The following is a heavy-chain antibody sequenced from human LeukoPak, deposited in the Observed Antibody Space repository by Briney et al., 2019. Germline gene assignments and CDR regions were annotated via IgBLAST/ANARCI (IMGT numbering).Heavy chain of an antibody. Sequence: SETLSLTCTVSGDSVSSDNYYWSWIRPPPGKGLEWIAYIDYSGATKFNPSLKGRVTITLDTSKNQFSLKLSSVTAADTAVYYCARMGAGPLGYFDYWGQGSLVTVSS. CDR2: IDYSGAT. V-gene: IGHV4-61*01. CDR1: GDSVSSDNYY. J-gene: IGHJ4*02. D-gene: IGHD1-26*01. CDR3: ARMGAGPLGYFDY.